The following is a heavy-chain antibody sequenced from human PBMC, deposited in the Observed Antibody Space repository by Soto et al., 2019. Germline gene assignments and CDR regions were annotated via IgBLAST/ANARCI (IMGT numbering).Heavy chain of an antibody. CDR2: ISAEHGYT. D-gene: IGHD6-13*01. V-gene: IGHV1-18*01. Sequence: ASVKLSCTASGHTFATYGISWLRQATGQGLEWMGWISAEHGYTNDAQNLQGRVTRTTDTSTSTAYMELRSPRSDITAVYYCANYPGPSRAAAGTMWFDPWGQGTLVTVSS. CDR3: ANYPGPSRAAAGTMWFDP. J-gene: IGHJ5*02. CDR1: GHTFATYG.